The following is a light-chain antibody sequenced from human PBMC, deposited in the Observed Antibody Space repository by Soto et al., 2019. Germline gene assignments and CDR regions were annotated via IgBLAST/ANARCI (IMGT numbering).Light chain of an antibody. V-gene: IGKV3-15*01. CDR1: QSISSN. Sequence: EIVMTQSPATLSVSPGERATLSCRASQSISSNLAWYQHKPGQAPRLVIYDGSTRATGVPARFSGSGSGTEFSLTISSLQSEDFAVYHCQQYNNWPSLTFGGGTKVEMK. CDR3: QQYNNWPSLT. CDR2: DGS. J-gene: IGKJ4*01.